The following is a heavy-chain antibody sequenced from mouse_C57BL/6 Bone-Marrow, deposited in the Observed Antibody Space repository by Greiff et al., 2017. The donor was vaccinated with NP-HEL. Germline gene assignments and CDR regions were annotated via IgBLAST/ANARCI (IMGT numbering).Heavy chain of an antibody. D-gene: IGHD2-4*01. CDR3: EIKDYEAWFAY. J-gene: IGHJ3*01. V-gene: IGHV1-74*01. Sequence: QVQLQQPGAELVKPGASVKVSCKASGYTFTSYWMHWVKQRPGQGLEWIGRIHPYDSDTNYNQKFKGKATLTVDKSSSTAYMQLSSLTSEDSAVYYCEIKDYEAWFAYWGQGTLVTVAA. CDR1: GYTFTSYW. CDR2: IHPYDSDT.